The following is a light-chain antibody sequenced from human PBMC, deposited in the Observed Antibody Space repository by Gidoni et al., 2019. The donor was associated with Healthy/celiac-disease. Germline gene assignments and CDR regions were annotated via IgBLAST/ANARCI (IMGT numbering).Light chain of an antibody. CDR1: QSVLYSSNNKNY. J-gene: IGKJ4*01. Sequence: TVMPQSPTSLTLSLGKRATINCKSSQSVLYSSNNKNYLAWYQQKPGQPPKLLIYWASTRESGVPDRFSGSGSGTDFTLTISSLQAEDVAVYYCQQYYSTPLTFGGGTKVEIK. CDR3: QQYYSTPLT. CDR2: WAS. V-gene: IGKV4-1*01.